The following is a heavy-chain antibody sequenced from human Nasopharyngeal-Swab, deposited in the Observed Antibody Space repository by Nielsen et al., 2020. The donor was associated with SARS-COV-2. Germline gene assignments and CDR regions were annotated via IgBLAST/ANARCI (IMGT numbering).Heavy chain of an antibody. V-gene: IGHV3-9*01. D-gene: IGHD3-3*01. CDR2: ISWNSGSI. J-gene: IGHJ4*02. CDR3: AKDIGAGIDY. Sequence: SLKISCAASGFTFDDYAMHWVRQAPGKGLEWVSGISWNSGSIGYADSVKGRFTISRDSAKNSLYLQMNSLRAEDTALYYCAKDIGAGIDYWGQGTLVTVSS. CDR1: GFTFDDYA.